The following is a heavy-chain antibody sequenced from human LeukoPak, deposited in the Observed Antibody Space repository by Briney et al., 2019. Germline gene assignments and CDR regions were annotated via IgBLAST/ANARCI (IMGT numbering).Heavy chain of an antibody. CDR3: ARDRGGAYDFWSGYYTGYFDY. CDR2: INSDGSST. D-gene: IGHD3-3*01. V-gene: IGHV3-74*01. CDR1: RFTFSTYW. J-gene: IGHJ4*02. Sequence: GGSLRLSCAASRFTFSTYWMHWVRQAPGKGLVWVSRINSDGSSTGYADSVKGRFTISRDNAKNTLYLQMNSLRAEDTAVYYCARDRGGAYDFWSGYYTGYFDYWGQGTLVPVSS.